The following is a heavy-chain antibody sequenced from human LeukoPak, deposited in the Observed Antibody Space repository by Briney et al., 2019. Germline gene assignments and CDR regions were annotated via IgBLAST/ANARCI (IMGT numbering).Heavy chain of an antibody. Sequence: GGSLRLSCAASGFTFSSYAMNWVRQAPGKGLEWVSAISGSGSSTYYADSVKGRFTISRDNSKNTLYLQMNNLRAEDTAVYYWAKDPHDYGGNSFSYYFDYWGQGTLVTVSS. J-gene: IGHJ4*02. CDR2: ISGSGSST. V-gene: IGHV3-23*01. CDR1: GFTFSSYA. D-gene: IGHD4-23*01. CDR3: AKDPHDYGGNSFSYYFDY.